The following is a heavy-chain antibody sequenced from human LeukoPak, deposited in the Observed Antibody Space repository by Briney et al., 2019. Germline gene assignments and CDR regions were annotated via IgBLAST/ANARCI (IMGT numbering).Heavy chain of an antibody. CDR1: GFTFKTYA. Sequence: GGSLRLSCAASGFTFKTYAMTWVRQAPGKGLEWVSTISDTGSSTYYTDSVKGRFTISRDNSKNTLYLQMNSLRAEDTAVYYCSKWKAIVLVPAARSPIDYWGQGTLVTVSS. CDR3: SKWKAIVLVPAARSPIDY. V-gene: IGHV3-23*01. D-gene: IGHD2-2*01. J-gene: IGHJ4*02. CDR2: ISDTGSST.